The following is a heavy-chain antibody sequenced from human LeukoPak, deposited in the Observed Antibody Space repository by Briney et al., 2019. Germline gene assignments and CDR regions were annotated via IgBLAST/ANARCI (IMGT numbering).Heavy chain of an antibody. Sequence: ASVKVSCKASGYTFTSYGISWVRQAPGQGLEWMGWISAYNGNTNYAQKLQGRVTMTTDTSTSTAYMELRSLRSDDTAVYYCARDRTAGPHRLEIEVWWIQLWYDPDYYFDYWGQGTLVTVSS. CDR1: GYTFTSYG. D-gene: IGHD5-18*01. CDR2: ISAYNGNT. J-gene: IGHJ4*02. V-gene: IGHV1-18*01. CDR3: ARDRTAGPHRLEIEVWWIQLWYDPDYYFDY.